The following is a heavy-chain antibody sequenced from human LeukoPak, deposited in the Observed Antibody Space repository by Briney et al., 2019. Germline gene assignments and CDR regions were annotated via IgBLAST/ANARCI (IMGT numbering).Heavy chain of an antibody. CDR1: GFAFSNFA. CDR2: MSGSGYYT. V-gene: IGHV3-23*01. Sequence: GGSLRLSCAASGFAFSNFAMSWVRQAPGKGLEWVSAMSGSGYYTYYVESVKGRFTISRDNAQNSLYLQMNSLRPEDTALYYCAKDLDASGRQNDYYYYGMDVWGQGTTVTVSS. CDR3: AKDLDASGRQNDYYYYGMDV. D-gene: IGHD3-10*01. J-gene: IGHJ6*02.